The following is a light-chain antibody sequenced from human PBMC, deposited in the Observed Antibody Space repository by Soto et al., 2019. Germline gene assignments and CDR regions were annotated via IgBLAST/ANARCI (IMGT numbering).Light chain of an antibody. J-gene: IGLJ3*02. Sequence: QSALTQPASVSGSPGQSIAISCTGTSSDIGGFNYVSWYQQHPGNPPKLIIYGVSNRPSGVPERFSGSKSGTSASLAITGLQAEDEADYYCQAYDYSLTAFVFGGGTKLTVL. CDR1: SSDIGGFNY. CDR3: QAYDYSLTAFV. V-gene: IGLV2-14*01. CDR2: GVS.